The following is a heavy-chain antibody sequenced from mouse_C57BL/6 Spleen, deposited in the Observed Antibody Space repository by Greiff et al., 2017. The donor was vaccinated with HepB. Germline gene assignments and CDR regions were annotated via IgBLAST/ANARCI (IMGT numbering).Heavy chain of an antibody. J-gene: IGHJ4*01. CDR2: IWSGGST. CDR1: GFSLTSYG. Sequence: VQLQQSGPGLVQPSQSLSITCTVSGFSLTSYGVHWVRQPPGKGLEWLGVIWSGGSTDYNAAFISRLSISKDNSKSQVFFKMNSLQADATAIYYCAKIGLQGYAMDYWGQGTSVTVSS. V-gene: IGHV2-4*01. CDR3: AKIGLQGYAMDY. D-gene: IGHD2-14*01.